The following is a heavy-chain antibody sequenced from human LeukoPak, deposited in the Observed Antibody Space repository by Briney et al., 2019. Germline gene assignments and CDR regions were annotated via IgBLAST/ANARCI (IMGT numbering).Heavy chain of an antibody. V-gene: IGHV4-61*01. CDR3: ARSQDSSGWFQGAFDI. Sequence: SETLSLTCTVSGGSVSSASYYWSWIRQPPGKGLEWIGYMYNSGSTNYNPSLKSRVTISVDTSKNQFYLKLSSVAAADTAVLYCARSQDSSGWFQGAFDIWGQGTMVTVSS. D-gene: IGHD6-13*01. J-gene: IGHJ3*02. CDR1: GGSVSSASYY. CDR2: MYNSGST.